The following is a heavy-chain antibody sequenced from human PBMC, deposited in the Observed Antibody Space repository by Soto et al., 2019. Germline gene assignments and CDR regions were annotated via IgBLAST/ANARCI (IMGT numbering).Heavy chain of an antibody. Sequence: PGGSLRLSCAASGFTFSTYAMNWVRQAPGNGLEWVSAISGSGGSIHYADSVKGRFTISRDNSKNTLYLQMNSLRDEDTAVYHCVKGYWKGGVWGQGTTVTVSS. D-gene: IGHD1-1*01. CDR1: GFTFSTYA. CDR3: VKGYWKGGV. CDR2: ISGSGGSI. J-gene: IGHJ6*02. V-gene: IGHV3-23*01.